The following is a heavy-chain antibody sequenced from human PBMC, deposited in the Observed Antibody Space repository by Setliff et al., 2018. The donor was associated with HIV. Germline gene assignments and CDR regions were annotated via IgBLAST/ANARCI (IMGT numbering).Heavy chain of an antibody. Sequence: PGGSLRLSCAPSGFTFGSYAMSWVRQAPGKGLEWVSVISGSGDSTFYADSLKGRFTISRDNSKNTLYLQMNSLRAEDTAVYYCATRGYSYGWNYYMDVWGKGTTVTVSS. V-gene: IGHV3-23*01. CDR2: ISGSGDST. J-gene: IGHJ6*03. CDR1: GFTFGSYA. D-gene: IGHD5-18*01. CDR3: ATRGYSYGWNYYMDV.